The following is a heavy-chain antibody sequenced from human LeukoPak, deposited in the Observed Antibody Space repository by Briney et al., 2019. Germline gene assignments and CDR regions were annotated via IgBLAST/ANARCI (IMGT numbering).Heavy chain of an antibody. V-gene: IGHV4-39*01. CDR1: GGSISSSSYY. Sequence: PSETLSLTCTVSGGSISSSSYYWGWIRQPPGKGLEWIGSIYYSGSTYYNPSLKSRVTISVDTSKNQFSLKLSSVTAADTAVYYSARRELWFDPWGQGTLVTVSS. CDR2: IYYSGST. D-gene: IGHD1-7*01. CDR3: ARRELWFDP. J-gene: IGHJ5*02.